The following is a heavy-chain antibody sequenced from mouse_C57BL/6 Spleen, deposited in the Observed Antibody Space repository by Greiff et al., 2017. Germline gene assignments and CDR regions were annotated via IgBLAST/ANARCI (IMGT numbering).Heavy chain of an antibody. J-gene: IGHJ2*01. CDR2: INPNNGGT. V-gene: IGHV1-22*01. CDR3: AKEGDYALDY. CDR1: GYTFTDYN. Sequence: EVMLVESGPELVKPGASVKMSCKASGYTFTDYNMHWVKQSHGKSLEWIGYINPNNGGTSYNQKFKGKATLTVNKSSSTAYMELRSLTSEDSAVYYCAKEGDYALDYWGQGTTLTVSS. D-gene: IGHD2-4*01.